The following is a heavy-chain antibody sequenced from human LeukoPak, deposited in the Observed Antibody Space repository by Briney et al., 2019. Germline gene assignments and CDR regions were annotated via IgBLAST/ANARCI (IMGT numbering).Heavy chain of an antibody. J-gene: IGHJ4*02. Sequence: SSVKVSCKASGGTFISYAISWVRQAPGQGLEWMGGIIPSFGTANYAQKFQGRVTITTDESASTAYMELSSLRSEDTAVYYCASPYYDILTGYYEMGYYFDYWGQGTLVTVSS. CDR2: IIPSFGTA. D-gene: IGHD3-9*01. CDR1: GGTFISYA. CDR3: ASPYYDILTGYYEMGYYFDY. V-gene: IGHV1-69*05.